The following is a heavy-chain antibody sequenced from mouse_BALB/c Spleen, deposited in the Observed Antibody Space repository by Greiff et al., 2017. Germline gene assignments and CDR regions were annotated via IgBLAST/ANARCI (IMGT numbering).Heavy chain of an antibody. CDR2: IYPGNGDT. V-gene: IGHV1-12*01. CDR1: GYTFTSYN. J-gene: IGHJ3*01. Sequence: QVQLQQPGAELVKPGASVKMSCKASGYTFTSYNMHWVKQTPGQGLEWIGAIYPGNGDTSYNQKFKGKATLTADKSSSTAYMQLSRLTSEDSAVYYCARKYGNYGGFAYWGQGTLVTVSA. CDR3: ARKYGNYGGFAY. D-gene: IGHD2-10*02.